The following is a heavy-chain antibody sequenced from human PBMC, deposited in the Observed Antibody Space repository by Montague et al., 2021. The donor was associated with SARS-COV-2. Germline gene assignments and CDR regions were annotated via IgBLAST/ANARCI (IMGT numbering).Heavy chain of an antibody. Sequence: TLSLTCTVSGGSISSGGYYWSWIRQHPGKGLEWIGYIYYGGSTYYNPSLKSRVTISVDTSKNQFSLKLSSVTAADTAVYYCARDLGNLYEFCSTSYGMDVRGQGTPGTLSS. V-gene: IGHV4-31*03. CDR1: GGSISSGGYY. CDR3: ARDLGNLYEFCSTSYGMDV. J-gene: IGHJ6*01. CDR2: IYYGGST. D-gene: IGHD3-3*01.